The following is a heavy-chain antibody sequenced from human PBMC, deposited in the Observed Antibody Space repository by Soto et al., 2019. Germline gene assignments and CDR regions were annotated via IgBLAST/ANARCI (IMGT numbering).Heavy chain of an antibody. CDR1: GYTFTSYG. D-gene: IGHD2-2*02. Sequence: ASVKVSCKASGYTFTSYGISWVRQAPGQGLEWMGWISAYNGNTNYAQKLQGRVTMTTDTSTSTAYMELRSLRSDDTAVYYCARQDVVVPAGIPQFDPWGQGTLVTVSS. V-gene: IGHV1-18*01. CDR3: ARQDVVVPAGIPQFDP. J-gene: IGHJ5*02. CDR2: ISAYNGNT.